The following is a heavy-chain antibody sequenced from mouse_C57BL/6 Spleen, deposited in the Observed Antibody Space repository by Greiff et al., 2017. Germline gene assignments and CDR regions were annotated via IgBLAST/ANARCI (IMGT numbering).Heavy chain of an antibody. CDR3: AREGDGSGSWFAY. CDR1: GYTFTSYW. CDR2: IYPGSGST. Sequence: QVQLQQPGAELVKPGASVKMSCKASGYTFTSYWITWVKQRPGQGLEWIGDIYPGSGSTNYNEKFKSKATLTVDTSSSTAYMQLSSLTSEDSAVYYCAREGDGSGSWFAYWGQGTLVTVSA. J-gene: IGHJ3*01. V-gene: IGHV1-55*01. D-gene: IGHD1-1*01.